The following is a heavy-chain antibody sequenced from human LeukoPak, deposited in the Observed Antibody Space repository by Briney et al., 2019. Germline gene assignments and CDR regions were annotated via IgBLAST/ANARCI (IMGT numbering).Heavy chain of an antibody. CDR3: ARGGYYYGSGSPHTPFDY. CDR2: IKQDGSEK. J-gene: IGHJ4*02. CDR1: GFTFSSYW. V-gene: IGHV3-7*01. D-gene: IGHD3-10*01. Sequence: PGGSLRLSCAASGFTFSSYWMSWVRQAPGKGLEWVANIKQDGSEKYYVDSVKGRFTISRDNAKNSLYLQMNSLRAEDTAVYYCARGGYYYGSGSPHTPFDYWGQGTLVTVSS.